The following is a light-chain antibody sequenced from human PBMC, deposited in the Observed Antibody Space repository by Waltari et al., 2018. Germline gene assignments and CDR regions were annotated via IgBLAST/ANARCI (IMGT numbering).Light chain of an antibody. J-gene: IGKJ4*01. CDR3: QQRRNWPLT. CDR2: DAS. CDR1: QSVGTY. Sequence: EIVLTQSPAILSFSPGERATLSWRASQSVGTYLSWYQQRPGQSPRLLIYDASYRATGIPARFSGSGSETDFTLAISRLQPEDFAVYYCQQRRNWPLTFGGGTRVQI. V-gene: IGKV3-11*01.